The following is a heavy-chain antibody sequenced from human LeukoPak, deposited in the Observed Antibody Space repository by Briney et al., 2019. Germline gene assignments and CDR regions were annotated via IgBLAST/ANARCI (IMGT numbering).Heavy chain of an antibody. J-gene: IGHJ6*03. V-gene: IGHV3-30*02. D-gene: IGHD2-15*01. CDR1: GFTFSSYG. CDR2: IRYDGSNK. CDR3: AKDGGSTEDYMDV. Sequence: VGSLRLSCAASGFTFSSYGMHWVRQAPGKGLEWVAFIRYDGSNKYYADSVKGRFTISRDNSKNTLYLQMNSLRAEDTAVYYCAKDGGSTEDYMDVWGKGTTVTVSS.